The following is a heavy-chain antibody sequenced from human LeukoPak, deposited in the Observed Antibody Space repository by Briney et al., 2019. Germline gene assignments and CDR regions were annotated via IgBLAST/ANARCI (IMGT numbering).Heavy chain of an antibody. Sequence: ASVKVSCKVSGYTLSELSMHWVRQAPGQGLEWLGGFDPERGEPIYAQKFQGRVTMTEDTSTDTAYMELSSLRSEDTAVYYCIGGPPWGLLHYWGRGPLVPVSS. CDR3: IGGPPWGLLHY. CDR1: GYTLSELS. V-gene: IGHV1-24*01. D-gene: IGHD7-27*01. CDR2: FDPERGEP. J-gene: IGHJ4*02.